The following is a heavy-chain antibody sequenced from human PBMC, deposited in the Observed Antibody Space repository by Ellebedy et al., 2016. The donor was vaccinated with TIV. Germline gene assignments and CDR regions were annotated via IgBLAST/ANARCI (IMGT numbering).Heavy chain of an antibody. CDR3: ARFRVGATSNDAFDI. D-gene: IGHD1-26*01. CDR2: ISAYNGNT. CDR1: GYTFTSYY. J-gene: IGHJ3*02. Sequence: ASVKVSCXVSGYTFTSYYMHWVRQAPGQGLEWMGWISAYNGNTNYAQKLQGRVTMTTDTSTSTAYMELRSLRSDDTAVYYCARFRVGATSNDAFDIWGQGTMVTVSS. V-gene: IGHV1-18*04.